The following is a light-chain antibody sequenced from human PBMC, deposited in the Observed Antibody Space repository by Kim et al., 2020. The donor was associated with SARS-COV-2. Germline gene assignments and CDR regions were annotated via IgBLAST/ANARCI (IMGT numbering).Light chain of an antibody. Sequence: SESVGGTVTITCRASQDINHYLAWFQQKPGKAPKSLIYGTSNLRGGVPSKFSGSGSATDFTLTISSLQPEDFATYYCQQYKSYPRTFGGGTKLEIK. CDR2: GTS. V-gene: IGKV1-16*02. CDR3: QQYKSYPRT. CDR1: QDINHY. J-gene: IGKJ4*01.